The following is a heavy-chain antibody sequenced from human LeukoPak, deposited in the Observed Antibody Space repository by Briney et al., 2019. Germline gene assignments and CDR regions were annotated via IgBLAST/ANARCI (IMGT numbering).Heavy chain of an antibody. D-gene: IGHD3-22*01. J-gene: IGHJ4*02. CDR1: GFTVSNSY. Sequence: GGSLRLSCAASGFTVSNSYLSWVRQAPGKGLEWVSVICTDGSTFYADSVKGRFTISRDNSKNTLFLQMSSLRAEDTAVYYCARDRGFYDTSPPDWGQGTLVTVSS. CDR2: ICTDGST. V-gene: IGHV3-53*01. CDR3: ARDRGFYDTSPPD.